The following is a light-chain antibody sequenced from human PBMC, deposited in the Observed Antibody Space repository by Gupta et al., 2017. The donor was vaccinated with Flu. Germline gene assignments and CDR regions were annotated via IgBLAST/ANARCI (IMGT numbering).Light chain of an antibody. Sequence: DIVMTQSPDSLAVSLGERATINCKSSQSVLYSSNNKNYLAWYQQKPGQPPKLLIYWASTRESGVPDRFSGSGSGTDFTLTITSLQAEDVAVYYCQQYYSTPRTFGQGTKTGD. CDR3: QQYYSTPRT. CDR2: WAS. CDR1: QSVLYSSNNKNY. J-gene: IGKJ2*01. V-gene: IGKV4-1*01.